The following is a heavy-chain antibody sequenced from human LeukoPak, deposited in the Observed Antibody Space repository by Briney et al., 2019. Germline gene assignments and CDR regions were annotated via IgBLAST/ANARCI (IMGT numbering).Heavy chain of an antibody. V-gene: IGHV1-2*02. CDR2: INPNSGGT. J-gene: IGHJ4*02. D-gene: IGHD1-26*01. CDR1: GYTFTGYY. Sequence: GASVKVSCKASGYTFTGYYMHWVRQAPGQGLEWMGWINPNSGGTNYAQKSQGRVTMTRDTSISTAYMELSRLRSDDTAVYYCARGLSGSYPLWDYWGQGTLVTVSS. CDR3: ARGLSGSYPLWDY.